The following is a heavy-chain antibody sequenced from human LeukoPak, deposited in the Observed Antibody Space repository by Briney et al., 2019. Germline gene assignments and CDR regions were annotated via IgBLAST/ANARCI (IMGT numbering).Heavy chain of an antibody. D-gene: IGHD3-9*01. CDR2: IYYSGST. J-gene: IGHJ4*02. V-gene: IGHV4-39*07. CDR3: ARSRLVLRYFDWLYSFDY. Sequence: SETLSLTCTVSGGSISSGSYYWGWIRQPPGKGLEWIGSIYYSGSTYYNPSLKSRVTISVDTSKNQFSLKLSSVTAADTAVYYCARSRLVLRYFDWLYSFDYWGQGTLVTVSS. CDR1: GGSISSGSYY.